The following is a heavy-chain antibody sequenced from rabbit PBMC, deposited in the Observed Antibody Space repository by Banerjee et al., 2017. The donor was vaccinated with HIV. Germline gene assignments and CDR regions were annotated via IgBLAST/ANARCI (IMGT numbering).Heavy chain of an antibody. Sequence: QEQLEESGGDLVKPEGSLTLTCTASGFSISSGAMSWVRQAPGKGLEWIGYMDTASDTTDYASWAKGRFTISRSSSLTTVTLKMTSLAGADTATYFCARYISGWDCFDLWGPGTLVTVS. D-gene: IGHD4-1*01. J-gene: IGHJ4*01. CDR3: ARYISGWDCFDL. CDR1: GFSISSGA. CDR2: MDTASDTT. V-gene: IGHV1S47*01.